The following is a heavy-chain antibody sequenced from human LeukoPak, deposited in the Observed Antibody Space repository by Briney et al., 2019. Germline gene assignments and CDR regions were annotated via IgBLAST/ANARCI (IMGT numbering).Heavy chain of an antibody. J-gene: IGHJ5*02. Sequence: SETLSLTCTVSGGSISSSIYYWGWIRQPPGKGLEWIGSSHYSGSTVYNPSLKSRVTISVDTSKNQFSLKLSSVTAADTAVYYCAREDGDYDILTGYYRRGWFDPWGQGTLVTVSS. D-gene: IGHD3-9*01. V-gene: IGHV4-39*07. CDR3: AREDGDYDILTGYYRRGWFDP. CDR2: SHYSGST. CDR1: GGSISSSIYY.